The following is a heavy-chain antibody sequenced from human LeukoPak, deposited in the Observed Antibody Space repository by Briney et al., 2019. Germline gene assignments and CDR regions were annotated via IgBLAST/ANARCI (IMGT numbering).Heavy chain of an antibody. CDR3: ARDVYDFWSGYYD. J-gene: IGHJ4*02. CDR2: IYTSGST. CDR1: GGSISSGAYY. Sequence: SETLSLTCTVSGGSISSGAYYYNWIRQPAGMGLEWIGRIYTSGSTNYNPFLKSRLTISVDTSKNQFSLKLSSVTAADTAVYYCARDVYDFWSGYYDWGPGTLVTVSS. D-gene: IGHD3-3*01. V-gene: IGHV4-61*02.